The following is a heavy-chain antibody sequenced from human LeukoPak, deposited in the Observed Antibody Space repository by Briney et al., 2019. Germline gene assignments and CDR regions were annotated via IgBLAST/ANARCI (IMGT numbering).Heavy chain of an antibody. CDR3: ARDRGYYYDSSAYSRFDY. CDR1: GFTFSSCS. D-gene: IGHD3-22*01. CDR2: ISSSSSYI. Sequence: GGSLRLSCAASGFTFSSCSMNWVRQAPGKGLEWVSSISSSSSYIYYADSVKGRFTISRDNAKNSLYLQMNSLRAEDTAVYYCARDRGYYYDSSAYSRFDYWGQGTLVTVSS. V-gene: IGHV3-21*01. J-gene: IGHJ4*02.